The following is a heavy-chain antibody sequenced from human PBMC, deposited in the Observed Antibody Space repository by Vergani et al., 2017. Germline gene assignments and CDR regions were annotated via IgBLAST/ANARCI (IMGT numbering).Heavy chain of an antibody. Sequence: EVQLLESGGGLVQPGGSLRLSCAASGFTFSSYAMSWVRQAPGKGLEWVSAISGSGGGTYYTDSVKGRFTTSRDNSKNTLFLQMNSLRAEDTAVYYCARREAAAAHWYFDLWGRGTLVTVSS. CDR3: ARREAAAAHWYFDL. J-gene: IGHJ2*01. CDR1: GFTFSSYA. V-gene: IGHV3-23*01. CDR2: ISGSGGGT. D-gene: IGHD6-25*01.